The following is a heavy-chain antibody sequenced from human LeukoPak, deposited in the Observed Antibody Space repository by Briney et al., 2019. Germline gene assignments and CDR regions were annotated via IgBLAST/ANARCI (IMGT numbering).Heavy chain of an antibody. CDR2: ITIGGST. Sequence: GGSLRLSCAVSGFTFNGYDMSWGRHAPGQGLEWVSAITIGGSTYDADSVKGRFTISKDNSKNTLYLQMNSLRAEDTAVYYCARGAAFGLWGQGTMVTVSS. J-gene: IGHJ3*01. V-gene: IGHV3-23*01. D-gene: IGHD3-10*01. CDR1: GFTFNGYD. CDR3: ARGAAFGL.